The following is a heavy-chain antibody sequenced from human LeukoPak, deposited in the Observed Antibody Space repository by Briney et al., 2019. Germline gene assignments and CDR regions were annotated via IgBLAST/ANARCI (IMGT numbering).Heavy chain of an antibody. J-gene: IGHJ4*02. V-gene: IGHV3-30*18. Sequence: PGGSLRLSCAASGFDFSGYGMHWVRQAPGKGLEWLSFISYDGSHRYYADSVKGRFTISRDISKSTVYLQMNSLRAEDTAVYYCAKGGGWLYYFDYWGQGTLVTVSS. CDR2: ISYDGSHR. CDR3: AKGGGWLYYFDY. D-gene: IGHD2-15*01. CDR1: GFDFSGYG.